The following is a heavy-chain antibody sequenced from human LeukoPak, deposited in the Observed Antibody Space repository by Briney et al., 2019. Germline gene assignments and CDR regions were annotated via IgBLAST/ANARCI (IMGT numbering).Heavy chain of an antibody. D-gene: IGHD5-12*01. V-gene: IGHV3-15*01. Sequence: GGSLRLSCAASGFTFTNAWMTWVRQAPGKGLEWVGRIKSKSDGGTIDYAAPVTGRFTILRDDSKNTLYLQMTSLKSEDTASYYCTTGLSEWVPPIDYWGQGTLVTVSS. CDR3: TTGLSEWVPPIDY. J-gene: IGHJ4*02. CDR1: GFTFTNAW. CDR2: IKSKSDGGTI.